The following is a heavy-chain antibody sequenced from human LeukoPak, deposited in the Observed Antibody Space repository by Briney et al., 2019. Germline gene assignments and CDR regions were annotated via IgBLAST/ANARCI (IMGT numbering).Heavy chain of an antibody. V-gene: IGHV3-21*01. CDR2: ISGSGGST. CDR1: GFTFSSYS. D-gene: IGHD5-24*01. Sequence: GGSLRLSCAASGFTFSSYSMNWVRQAPGKGLEWVSAISGSGGSTYYAESVKGRLTISRDNAESSVYLQVNSLRVEDTAVYYCVRGDKRDYWGQGTLVTVSS. J-gene: IGHJ4*02. CDR3: VRGDKRDY.